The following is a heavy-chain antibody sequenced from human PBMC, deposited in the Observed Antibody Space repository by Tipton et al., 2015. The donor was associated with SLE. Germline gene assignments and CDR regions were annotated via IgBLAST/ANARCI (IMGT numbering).Heavy chain of an antibody. D-gene: IGHD6-13*01. CDR1: GFTFSSYA. CDR3: AREGTNIYSSSYFDY. V-gene: IGHV3-30*04. CDR2: ISYDGSNK. Sequence: SLRLSCAASGFTFSSYAMHWVRQAPGKGLEWVAVISYDGSNKNYADSVKGRFTISRDNSKNTLYLQMNSLRAEDTAVYYCAREGTNIYSSSYFDYWGQGTLVTVSP. J-gene: IGHJ4*02.